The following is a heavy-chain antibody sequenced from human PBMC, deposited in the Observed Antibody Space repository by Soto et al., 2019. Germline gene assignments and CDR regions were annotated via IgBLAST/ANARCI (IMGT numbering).Heavy chain of an antibody. CDR2: ISAYNGNT. D-gene: IGHD4-17*01. CDR1: GYTITSYG. Sequence: QVQLVQSGAEVKKPGASVKVSCKASGYTITSYGISWVRQAPGQGLEWMGWISAYNGNTNYAQKLQGRVTMTTDTSTSTAYMELRSLRSDDTAVHYCARVGDYGDYLRVGEDAFDIWGQGTMVTVSS. V-gene: IGHV1-18*01. CDR3: ARVGDYGDYLRVGEDAFDI. J-gene: IGHJ3*02.